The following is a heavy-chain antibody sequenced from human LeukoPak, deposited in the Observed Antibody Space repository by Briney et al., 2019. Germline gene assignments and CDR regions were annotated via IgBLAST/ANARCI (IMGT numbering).Heavy chain of an antibody. CDR1: GGSISSYY. CDR2: IYYSGST. J-gene: IGHJ4*02. D-gene: IGHD6-19*01. Sequence: PSETLSLTCTVSGGSISSYYWSWIRQPPGKGLEWIGYIYYSGSTNYNPSLKSRVTISVDTSKNQFSLKLSSVTAADTAVYYCARDIRGAVAGTTFFDYWGQGTLVNVSS. CDR3: ARDIRGAVAGTTFFDY. V-gene: IGHV4-59*01.